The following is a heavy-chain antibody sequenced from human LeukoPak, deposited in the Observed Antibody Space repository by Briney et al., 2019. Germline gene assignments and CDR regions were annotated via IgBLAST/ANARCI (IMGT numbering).Heavy chain of an antibody. Sequence: SVKVSCTASGGTFSSYAISWVRQAPGQGLEWMGGIIPIFGTANYAQKFQGRVTITADESTSTAYMELSSLRSEDTAVYYCASCGYSYGYYFDYWGQGTLVTVSS. CDR1: GGTFSSYA. J-gene: IGHJ4*02. CDR3: ASCGYSYGYYFDY. V-gene: IGHV1-69*13. D-gene: IGHD5-18*01. CDR2: IIPIFGTA.